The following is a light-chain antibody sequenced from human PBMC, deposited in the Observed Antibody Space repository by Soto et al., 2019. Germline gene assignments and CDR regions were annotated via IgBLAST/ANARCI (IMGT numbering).Light chain of an antibody. CDR1: QSISSW. Sequence: DIQMTQSPSTLSASVGDRVTITCRASQSISSWLAWYQQKPGKAPKLLIYKASSLESGVPSRFSGSGSGTEFTITISSLQPDDFATYYCQQYNSDSWTFGQGTKVEIK. CDR2: KAS. V-gene: IGKV1-5*03. J-gene: IGKJ1*01. CDR3: QQYNSDSWT.